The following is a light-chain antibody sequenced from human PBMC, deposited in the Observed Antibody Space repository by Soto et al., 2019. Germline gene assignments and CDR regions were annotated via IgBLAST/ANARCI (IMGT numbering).Light chain of an antibody. CDR3: QQYSNTPLT. Sequence: VGSPSPASLGLSLSEQATINSKSTQKCLYSSNNKNYLAWYQQKPRQPPKLLIYWASTRESGVPDRFSGSGSGTDFTLTISILQAEDVAVYYCQQYSNTPLTSGGGTK. CDR1: QKCLYSSNNKNY. CDR2: WAS. J-gene: IGKJ4*01. V-gene: IGKV4-1*01.